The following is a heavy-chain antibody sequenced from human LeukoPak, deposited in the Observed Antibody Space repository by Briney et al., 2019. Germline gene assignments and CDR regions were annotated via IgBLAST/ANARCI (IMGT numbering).Heavy chain of an antibody. CDR1: GSTFSSYG. V-gene: IGHV3-30*18. Sequence: GRSLRLSCAASGSTFSSYGMHWVRQAPGKGLEWVAVISYDGSNKYYADSVKGRFTLSRDNSKNTLYLQMNSLRAEDTAVYYCAKDQGGIVVVPAAMAYWGQGTLVTVSS. D-gene: IGHD2-2*01. J-gene: IGHJ4*02. CDR3: AKDQGGIVVVPAAMAY. CDR2: ISYDGSNK.